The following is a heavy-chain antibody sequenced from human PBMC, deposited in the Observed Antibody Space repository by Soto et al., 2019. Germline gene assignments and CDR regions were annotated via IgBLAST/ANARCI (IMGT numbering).Heavy chain of an antibody. Sequence: EVQLVESGGGLVQIGGSLKLSCATSGLNFSGSAMHWARQASGKGLEWVGRIRSRPHNYATTYAASVEGRLTISRDDSKNTVYLQMNGLKTDDTAMYYCTTERDYWGRGTLVTVSS. CDR3: TTERDY. V-gene: IGHV3-73*02. CDR1: GLNFSGSA. CDR2: IRSRPHNYAT. J-gene: IGHJ4*02.